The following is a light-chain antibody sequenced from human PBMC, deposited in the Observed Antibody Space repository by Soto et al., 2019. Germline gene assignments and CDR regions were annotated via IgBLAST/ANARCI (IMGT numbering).Light chain of an antibody. Sequence: QSVLTQPRSVSGYPGQSVTISCTGTSSDVGGYNYVSWYQQHPGKAPKVMIYDVSKRPSGVPDRFSGSKSGNTASLTISGLQAEDEADYYCCSYAGSPYVLGTGTKVTVL. J-gene: IGLJ1*01. CDR1: SSDVGGYNY. CDR3: CSYAGSPYV. V-gene: IGLV2-11*01. CDR2: DVS.